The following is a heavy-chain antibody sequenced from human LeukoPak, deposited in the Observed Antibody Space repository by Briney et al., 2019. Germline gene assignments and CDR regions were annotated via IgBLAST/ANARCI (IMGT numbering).Heavy chain of an antibody. Sequence: GGSLRLSCAASGFTFSSYSMNWVRQAPGKGLEWVSSISSSSYIYYADSVKGRFTISRDNAKNSLYLQMNSLRAEDTAVYYCARDRGDCGGDCYSYYYYYYMDVWGKGTTVTVSS. D-gene: IGHD2-21*02. CDR3: ARDRGDCGGDCYSYYYYYYMDV. CDR2: ISSSSYI. J-gene: IGHJ6*03. V-gene: IGHV3-21*01. CDR1: GFTFSSYS.